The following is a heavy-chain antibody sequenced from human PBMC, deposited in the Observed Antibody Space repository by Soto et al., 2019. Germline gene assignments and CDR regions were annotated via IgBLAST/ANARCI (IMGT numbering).Heavy chain of an antibody. Sequence: SETLSLTCAVYGGSFSGHYWSWIRQPPGKGLEWIGEINESGSTKYTPSLKSRVTTSLDTSKNQFSLKLSSVTTADTAVYYCARSRRGFGSSCYDWFHPWGQGNLVTLSS. CDR3: ARSRRGFGSSCYDWFHP. J-gene: IGHJ5*02. V-gene: IGHV4-34*01. CDR2: INESGST. D-gene: IGHD6-13*01. CDR1: GGSFSGHY.